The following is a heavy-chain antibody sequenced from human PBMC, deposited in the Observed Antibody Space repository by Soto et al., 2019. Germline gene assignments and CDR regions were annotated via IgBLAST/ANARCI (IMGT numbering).Heavy chain of an antibody. V-gene: IGHV4-30-4*01. D-gene: IGHD5-18*01. CDR1: GGSISSGDYY. CDR2: IYYSGST. Sequence: QVQLQESGPGLVKPSQTLSLTCTVSGGSISSGDYYWSWIRQPPGKGLEWIGDIYYSGSTSYNPSLVCRVTTSVDTSKKQLAQKLSSVTAADTAVYYRATNIYGYTVYDYWGQGTLVTVSS. CDR3: ATNIYGYTVYDY. J-gene: IGHJ4*02.